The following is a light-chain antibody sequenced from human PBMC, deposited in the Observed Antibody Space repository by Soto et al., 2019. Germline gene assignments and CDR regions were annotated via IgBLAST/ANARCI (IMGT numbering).Light chain of an antibody. CDR1: SSDVGAYNY. CDR2: DVS. CDR3: SSYTTSTTLA. V-gene: IGLV2-14*03. Sequence: QSALIQPASVSGSPVQSITISCIGTSSDVGAYNYVSWYQQHPGKAPKVIIHDVSNRPSGVSDRFSGSKSGNTASLTISGLQAEDEADYYCSSYTTSTTLAFGGGTKVTVL. J-gene: IGLJ2*01.